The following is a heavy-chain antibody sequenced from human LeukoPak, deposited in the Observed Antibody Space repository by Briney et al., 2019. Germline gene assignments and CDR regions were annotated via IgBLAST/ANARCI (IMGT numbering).Heavy chain of an antibody. Sequence: GGSLRLXCAASGFTYSSNGMHWVRQAPGKGLEWVAFIRYDGNNQYYADSVKGRFTISRDNSKNTLYLQMNSLRAEDTAVYYCTKEEQQLWFFDYWGQGTLVTVSS. CDR3: TKEEQQLWFFDY. CDR1: GFTYSSNG. V-gene: IGHV3-30*02. CDR2: IRYDGNNQ. D-gene: IGHD5-18*01. J-gene: IGHJ4*02.